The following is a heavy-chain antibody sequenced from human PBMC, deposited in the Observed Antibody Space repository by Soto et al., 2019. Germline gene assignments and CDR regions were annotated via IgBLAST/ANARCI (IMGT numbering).Heavy chain of an antibody. J-gene: IGHJ4*02. CDR2: IDWDDDK. CDR1: GFSLITSVMC. Sequence: CGPTLANPTPTLPLTCTFSGFSLITSVMCVSWIRQPTGTALEWLALIDWDDDKYYSASLKTRLTISKDTSKNQVVLTMTNMDPVDTAAYYCARIRLHDYYDTSGSFDYWGQGTLVTVSS. V-gene: IGHV2-70*01. CDR3: ARIRLHDYYDTSGSFDY. D-gene: IGHD3-22*01.